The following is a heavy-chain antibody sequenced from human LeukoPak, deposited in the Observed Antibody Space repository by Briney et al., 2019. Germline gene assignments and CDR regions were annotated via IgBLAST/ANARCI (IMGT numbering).Heavy chain of an antibody. CDR3: ARVQLYDFWSGYPIDFDY. Sequence: ASVKVSCKASGYTFTGYYMHWVRQAPGQGLEWMGWINPNSGGTNYAQKFQGRVTMTRDTSISTAYMELSRLGSDDTAVYYCARVQLYDFWSGYPIDFDYWGQGTLVTVSS. CDR1: GYTFTGYY. V-gene: IGHV1-2*02. J-gene: IGHJ4*02. CDR2: INPNSGGT. D-gene: IGHD3-3*01.